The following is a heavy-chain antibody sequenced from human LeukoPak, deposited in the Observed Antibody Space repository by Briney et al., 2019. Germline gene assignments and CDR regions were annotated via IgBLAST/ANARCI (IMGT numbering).Heavy chain of an antibody. CDR2: TYYSGST. D-gene: IGHD6-13*01. CDR3: ARRSSCLDY. J-gene: IGHJ4*02. V-gene: IGHV4-30-4*01. Sequence: SLSPACPVSGGSTSSGAYYWGWILEPPGKGLEWIGHTYYSGSTYYNPSLKSRVPISVDTSKNQFSLKLSSVTAADTAVYYCARRSSCLDYWGQGTLVTVSS. CDR1: GGSTSSGAYY.